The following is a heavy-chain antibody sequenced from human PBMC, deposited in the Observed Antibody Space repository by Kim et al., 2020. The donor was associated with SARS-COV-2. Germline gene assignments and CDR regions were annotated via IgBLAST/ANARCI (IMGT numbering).Heavy chain of an antibody. CDR3: ARGPSPDIVVVPAASNGYSSGWAFDY. D-gene: IGHD2-2*01. J-gene: IGHJ4*02. V-gene: IGHV3-53*01. Sequence: GGSLRLSCAASGFTVSSNYMSWVRQAPGKGLEWVSVIYSGGSTYYADSVKGRFTISRDNSKNTLYLQMNSLRAEDTAVYYCARGPSPDIVVVPAASNGYSSGWAFDYWGQGTLVTVSS. CDR2: IYSGGST. CDR1: GFTVSSNY.